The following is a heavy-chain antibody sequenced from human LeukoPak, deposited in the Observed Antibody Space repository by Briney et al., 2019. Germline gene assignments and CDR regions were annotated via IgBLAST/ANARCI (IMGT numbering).Heavy chain of an antibody. CDR1: GFTFSSYG. Sequence: GGSLRLSCAASGFTFSSYGMSWVRQAPGKGLEWVSAISGSGGSTYYADSVKGRFTISRDNSKNTLYLQMNSLRAEDTAVYYCAKDRERTMVRGVIRVNWFDPWGQGTLVTVSS. D-gene: IGHD3-10*01. V-gene: IGHV3-23*01. CDR2: ISGSGGST. J-gene: IGHJ5*02. CDR3: AKDRERTMVRGVIRVNWFDP.